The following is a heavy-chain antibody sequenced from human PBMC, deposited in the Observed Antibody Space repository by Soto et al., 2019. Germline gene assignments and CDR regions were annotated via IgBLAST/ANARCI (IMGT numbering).Heavy chain of an antibody. J-gene: IGHJ3*02. CDR3: AREAAIAVAGTGAQAFDI. Sequence: ASVKVSCKASGYTFTSDGISWVRQAPGQGLEWMGWISAYNGNTNYAQKLQGRVTMTTDTSTSTAYMELRSVRSDDTAVYYCAREAAIAVAGTGAQAFDIWGQGTMVTVSS. CDR2: ISAYNGNT. V-gene: IGHV1-18*01. D-gene: IGHD6-19*01. CDR1: GYTFTSDG.